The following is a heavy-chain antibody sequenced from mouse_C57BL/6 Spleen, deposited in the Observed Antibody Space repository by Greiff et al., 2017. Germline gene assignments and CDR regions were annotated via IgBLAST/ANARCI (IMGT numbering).Heavy chain of an antibody. J-gene: IGHJ4*01. CDR1: GYTFTSYW. D-gene: IGHD2-5*01. V-gene: IGHV1-53*01. CDR2: INPSNGGT. CDR3: ARGYSNYVGAMDY. Sequence: VQLQQPGTELVKPGASVKLSCKASGYTFTSYWMQWVKQRPGQGLEWIGNINPSNGGTNYNEKFKSKATLTVDKSSSTAYMQLSSLTSEDSAVYYCARGYSNYVGAMDYWGQGTSVTVSS.